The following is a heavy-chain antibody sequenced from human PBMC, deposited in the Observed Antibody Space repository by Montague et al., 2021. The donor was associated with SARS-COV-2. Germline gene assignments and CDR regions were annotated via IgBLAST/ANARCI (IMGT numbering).Heavy chain of an antibody. D-gene: IGHD1-26*01. CDR1: GFSLSTSGMC. J-gene: IGHJ4*02. CDR3: AREIAGATVLDY. Sequence: PALVKPTQTLTLTCTFSGFSLSTSGMCVSWIRQPPGKALEWLARXXWDDDKYYSTSLKTRLTISKDTSKNQVVLTMTNVDPVDTATYYCAREIAGATVLDYWGQGTLVTVSS. V-gene: IGHV2-70*11. CDR2: XXWDDDK.